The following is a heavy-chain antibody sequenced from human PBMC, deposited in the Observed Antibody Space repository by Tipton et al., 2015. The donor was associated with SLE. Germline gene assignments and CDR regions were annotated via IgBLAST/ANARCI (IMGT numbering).Heavy chain of an antibody. V-gene: IGHV4-59*08. CDR2: IYYSGST. CDR1: GGSISSYY. Sequence: TLSLTCTVSGGSISSYYWSWIRQPLGKGLEWIGYIYYSGSTNYNPSLKSRVTISVDTSKNQFSLKLSSVTAADTAVYYCARRRYSSSSRPYWYFDLWGRGTLVTVSS. D-gene: IGHD6-6*01. CDR3: ARRRYSSSSRPYWYFDL. J-gene: IGHJ2*01.